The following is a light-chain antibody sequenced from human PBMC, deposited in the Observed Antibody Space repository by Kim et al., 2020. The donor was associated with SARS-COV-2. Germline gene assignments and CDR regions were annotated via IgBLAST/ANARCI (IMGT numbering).Light chain of an antibody. V-gene: IGKV3-11*01. J-gene: IGKJ4*01. Sequence: EIVFTKSPATLSLSPGERATLSCRASQSVGNSLAWFQQKPGQAPRLLIFETSTRATGIPPRFSGSGSGTAFTLTISSLEPEDFAVYYSDQRYIWSRTFGGGTPVDI. CDR2: ETS. CDR3: DQRYIWSRT. CDR1: QSVGNS.